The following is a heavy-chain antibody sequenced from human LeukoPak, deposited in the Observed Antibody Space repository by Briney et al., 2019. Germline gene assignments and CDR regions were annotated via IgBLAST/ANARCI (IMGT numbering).Heavy chain of an antibody. D-gene: IGHD3-22*01. J-gene: IGHJ3*02. CDR1: GGSISTYY. Sequence: PSETLSLTCTVSGGSISTYYWNWIRQPPGKGLEWIGYIYYSGATNYNPSLKSRVTMSVDTSKNQFSLKLSSVTAADTAVYYCARDSGYDSSGYYSWRAFDIWGQGTMVTVSS. CDR3: ARDSGYDSSGYYSWRAFDI. V-gene: IGHV4-59*12. CDR2: IYYSGAT.